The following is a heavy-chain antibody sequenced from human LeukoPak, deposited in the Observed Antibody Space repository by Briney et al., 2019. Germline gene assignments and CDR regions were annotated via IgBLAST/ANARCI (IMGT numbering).Heavy chain of an antibody. CDR1: GDSISNHNYF. CDR2: VHYIGST. V-gene: IGHV4-39*02. CDR3: ATSVYSSGWHPFFDY. D-gene: IGHD6-19*01. Sequence: SETLSLTCTVSGDSISNHNYFWGWIRQPPGKGLEWIGSVHYIGSTYFNLSLKSRVTVSVDTSKNHFSLKPSSVTAADTGVYYCATSVYSSGWHPFFDYWGQGAPVIVSS. J-gene: IGHJ4*02.